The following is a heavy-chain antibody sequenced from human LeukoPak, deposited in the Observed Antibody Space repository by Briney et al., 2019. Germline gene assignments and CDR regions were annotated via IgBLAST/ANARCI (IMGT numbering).Heavy chain of an antibody. D-gene: IGHD3-3*01. Sequence: SETLSLTCSASGGSIISSNYYWGWIRQPPGKGLECIGSIYQSGSGSSYYNPSLKSRDTISGDTSKNQFFLRLSSVTAADTAVYYCASTLRFLPYRRFDYWGQGTLVTVPS. J-gene: IGHJ4*02. V-gene: IGHV4-39*01. CDR1: GGSIISSNYY. CDR3: ASTLRFLPYRRFDY. CDR2: IYQSGSGSS.